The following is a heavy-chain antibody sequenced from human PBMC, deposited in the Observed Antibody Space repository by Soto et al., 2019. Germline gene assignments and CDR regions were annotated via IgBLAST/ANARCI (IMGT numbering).Heavy chain of an antibody. CDR1: GITFRNYG. V-gene: IGHV3-30*03. J-gene: IGHJ4*02. D-gene: IGHD1-26*01. Sequence: QGQLVESGGGVVQPGRSLRLSCAASGITFRNYGMHWARQAPGKGLEWVAFASYDENDKYYVESVKGRFTISRDNSRNTLYLQRNSLRSEDTAVYYCAGEGGGVVGETSFDLWGQGTLVIVSS. CDR2: ASYDENDK. CDR3: AGEGGGVVGETSFDL.